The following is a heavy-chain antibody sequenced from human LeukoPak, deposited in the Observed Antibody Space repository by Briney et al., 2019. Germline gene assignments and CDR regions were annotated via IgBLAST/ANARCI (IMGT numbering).Heavy chain of an antibody. V-gene: IGHV1-8*01. CDR3: TTVRLGLVRYYFAC. Sequence: ASVKVSCKASGYTFTSYDINWVRQATGQGLEWMGWMNPNSGNTGYAQKFQGRVTMTRNTSISTAYMELSSLRSEDAGEDYCTTVRLGLVRYYFACWGQGTLLTVPS. CDR1: GYTFTSYD. CDR2: MNPNSGNT. J-gene: IGHJ4*02. D-gene: IGHD3-10*02.